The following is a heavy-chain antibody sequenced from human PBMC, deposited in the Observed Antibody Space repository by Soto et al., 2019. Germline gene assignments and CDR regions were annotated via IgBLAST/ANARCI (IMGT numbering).Heavy chain of an antibody. CDR1: GFSFSTYS. V-gene: IGHV3-48*01. CDR3: AGSRYNDY. D-gene: IGHD1-1*01. J-gene: IGHJ4*02. Sequence: GGSLGLSCAASGFSFSTYSMNWVRQAPGKGLEWLSYISSSGGSISYRDSVKGRFTISRDNAKNSLYLQIDSLGAEDTAVYYSAGSRYNDYWGQGTLVTVSS. CDR2: ISSSGGSI.